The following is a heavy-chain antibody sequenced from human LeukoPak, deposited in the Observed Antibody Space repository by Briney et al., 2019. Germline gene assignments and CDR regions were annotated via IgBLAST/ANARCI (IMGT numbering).Heavy chain of an antibody. CDR3: ARSYNWKGYY. D-gene: IGHD1-20*01. J-gene: IGHJ4*02. CDR1: GFTFRSYS. V-gene: IGHV3-21*01. Sequence: GGSLRLSCAASGFTFRSYSMNWVRQAPGKGLEWVSSISSSSSYICYADSVKGRFTISRDNAKNSLYLQMNSLRAEDTAVYYCARSYNWKGYYWGQGTLVTVSS. CDR2: ISSSSSYI.